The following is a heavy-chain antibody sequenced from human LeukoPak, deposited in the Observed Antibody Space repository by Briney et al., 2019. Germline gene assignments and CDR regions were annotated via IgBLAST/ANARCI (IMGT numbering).Heavy chain of an antibody. CDR2: PTGSGSTT. D-gene: IGHD3-16*02. V-gene: IGHV3-23*01. CDR1: GFTFSSYA. Sequence: GGSLRLSCAASGFTFSSYAMSWVRQAPGKGLEWVSGPTGSGSTTYYADSVKGLFTISRDNSKNTVYLQMNSLRGADTALYYCAKLYYDYVWGSYRYYFFDDWGQGTLVTVSS. CDR3: AKLYYDYVWGSYRYYFFDD. J-gene: IGHJ4*02.